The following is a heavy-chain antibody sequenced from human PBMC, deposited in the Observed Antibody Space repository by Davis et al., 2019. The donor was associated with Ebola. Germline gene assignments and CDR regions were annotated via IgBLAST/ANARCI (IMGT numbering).Heavy chain of an antibody. CDR2: ISWNSGSI. J-gene: IGHJ6*02. CDR3: AKGMEYYYYYGMDV. V-gene: IGHV3-9*01. D-gene: IGHD1-1*01. CDR1: GITFDDYA. Sequence: SLKISCAASGITFDDYAMHWVRQAPGKGLEWVSGISWNSGSIGYADSVKGRFTISRDNAKNSLYLQMNSLRAEDTALYYCAKGMEYYYYYGMDVWGQGTTVTVSS.